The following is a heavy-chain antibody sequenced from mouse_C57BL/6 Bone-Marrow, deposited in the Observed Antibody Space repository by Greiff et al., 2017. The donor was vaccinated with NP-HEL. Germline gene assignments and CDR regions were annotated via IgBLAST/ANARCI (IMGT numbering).Heavy chain of an antibody. CDR2: ISSGSSTI. D-gene: IGHD4-1*01. Sequence: EVKLMESGGGLVKPGGSLKLSCAASGFTFSDYGMHWVRQAPEKGLEWVAYISSGSSTIYYADTVKGRFTISRDNAKNTLFLQMTSLRSEDTAMYYCARNWEGPWFAYWGQGTLVTVSA. CDR3: ARNWEGPWFAY. CDR1: GFTFSDYG. J-gene: IGHJ3*01. V-gene: IGHV5-17*01.